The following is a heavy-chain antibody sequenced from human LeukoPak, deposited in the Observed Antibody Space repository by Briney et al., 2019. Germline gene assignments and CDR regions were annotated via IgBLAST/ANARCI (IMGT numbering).Heavy chain of an antibody. CDR1: RFTFRNYG. J-gene: IGHJ3*02. CDR3: ARDKFDAFDI. Sequence: GGSLRLSCAAYRFTFRNYGMQWVRQAPGKGLGWVALIYYDGSNKYYPDSVKGRFTISKDNSKNTLYLQMNSLRAEDTAVYYCARDKFDAFDIWGQGTMVTVSS. CDR2: IYYDGSNK. V-gene: IGHV3-33*01.